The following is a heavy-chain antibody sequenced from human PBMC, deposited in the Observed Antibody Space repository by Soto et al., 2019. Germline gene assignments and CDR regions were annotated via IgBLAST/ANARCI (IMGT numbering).Heavy chain of an antibody. CDR3: ARAGEGLLWFGEQN. J-gene: IGHJ4*02. CDR1: GFTFSDYY. V-gene: IGHV3-11*06. D-gene: IGHD3-10*01. CDR2: ISSSSSYT. Sequence: QVQLVESGGGLVKPGGSLRLSCAASGFTFSDYYMSWIRQAPGKGLEWVSYISSSSSYTNYADSVKGRFTISRDNAKNSLYLQMNSLRVEDTAVYYCARAGEGLLWFGEQNWGQGTLVTVSS.